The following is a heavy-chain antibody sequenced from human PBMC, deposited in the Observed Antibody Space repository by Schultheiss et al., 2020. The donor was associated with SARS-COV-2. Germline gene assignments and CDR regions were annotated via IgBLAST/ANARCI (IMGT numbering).Heavy chain of an antibody. D-gene: IGHD6-6*01. CDR2: INHRGST. J-gene: IGHJ5*02. CDR3: ARATAARAPNWFDP. V-gene: IGHV4-34*01. Sequence: SETLSLTCAVYGGSFSGYSWSWIRQPPGKGLEWIGEINHRGSTNYNPSLKSRVTISVDTSKNQFSLKLSSVTAADTAVYYCARATAARAPNWFDPWGQGTLVTVSS. CDR1: GGSFSGYS.